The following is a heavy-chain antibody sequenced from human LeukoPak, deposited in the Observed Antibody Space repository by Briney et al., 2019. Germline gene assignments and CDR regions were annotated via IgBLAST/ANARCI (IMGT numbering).Heavy chain of an antibody. Sequence: SETLSLTCTVSGGSISSYYWSWIRQPPGKGLEWIGYIYYSGSTNYNPSLKSRVTISVDTSKNQFSLKLSSVTAADTAVYYCARRSGWYEFDYWGQGTLVTVSS. CDR1: GGSISSYY. CDR2: IYYSGST. D-gene: IGHD6-19*01. J-gene: IGHJ4*02. CDR3: ARRSGWYEFDY. V-gene: IGHV4-59*08.